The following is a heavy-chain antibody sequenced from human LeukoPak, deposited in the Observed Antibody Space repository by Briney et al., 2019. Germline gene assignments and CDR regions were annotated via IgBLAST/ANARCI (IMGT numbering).Heavy chain of an antibody. CDR3: AKDYDTLTGYYSLSDY. V-gene: IGHV3-23*01. D-gene: IGHD3-9*01. Sequence: GGSLRLSCAASGFXFSSYAISWVRQAPGKGLEWVSDISGSGGSTSYADSVKGRFTVSRDNSKNILYLQMNSLRAEDTAIYYCAKDYDTLTGYYSLSDYWGQGTLVTVSS. CDR1: GFXFSSYA. CDR2: ISGSGGST. J-gene: IGHJ4*02.